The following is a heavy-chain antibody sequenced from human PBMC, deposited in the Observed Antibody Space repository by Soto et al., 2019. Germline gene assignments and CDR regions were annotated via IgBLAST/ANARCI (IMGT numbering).Heavy chain of an antibody. CDR1: GGSISSSSYY. D-gene: IGHD5-12*01. V-gene: IGHV4-39*01. J-gene: IGHJ4*02. CDR2: IYYSGST. CDR3: ARLLRSSGYDVDGNYFDY. Sequence: SETLSLTCTVSGGSISSSSYYWGWIRQPPGKGLEWIGSIYYSGSTYYNPSLKSRVTISVDTSKNQFSLKLSSVTAADTAVYYCARLLRSSGYDVDGNYFDYWGQGTLVTVSS.